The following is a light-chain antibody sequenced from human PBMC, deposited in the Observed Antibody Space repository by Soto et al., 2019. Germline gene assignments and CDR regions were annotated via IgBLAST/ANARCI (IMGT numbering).Light chain of an antibody. CDR2: DVN. CDR3: TSWKTSTTMI. J-gene: IGLJ2*01. CDR1: SSDIGAYNF. V-gene: IGLV2-14*03. Sequence: QSVLTQPASVSGSPGQSITISCTGTSSDIGAYNFVSWYQQHPGKAPKLMLYDVNIRPSGVSNRFSGSKSGNTASLTISGLQAEDEADYYCTSWKTSTTMIFGGGTKVTV.